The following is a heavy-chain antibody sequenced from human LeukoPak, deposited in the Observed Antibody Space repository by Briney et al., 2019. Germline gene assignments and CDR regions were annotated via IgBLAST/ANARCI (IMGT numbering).Heavy chain of an antibody. CDR1: GGSFSGYY. V-gene: IGHV4-34*01. J-gene: IGHJ6*02. CDR2: INHSGST. Sequence: PSETLSLTCAVYGGSFSGYYWSWIRQPPGKGLEWSGEINHSGSTNYNPSLKSRVTISVDTSKNQFSLKLSSVTAADTAVYYCARGKYSSGWWAGMDVWGQGTTVTVSS. D-gene: IGHD6-19*01. CDR3: ARGKYSSGWWAGMDV.